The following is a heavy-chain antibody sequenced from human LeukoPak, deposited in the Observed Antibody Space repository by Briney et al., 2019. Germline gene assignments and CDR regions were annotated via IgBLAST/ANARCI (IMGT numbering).Heavy chain of an antibody. CDR1: GVTVSSNF. D-gene: IGHD2-2*01. CDR2: IYRGGET. CDR3: ARDPYTVVVPAADY. J-gene: IGHJ4*02. Sequence: PGGSLRLSCAASGVTVSSNFMSWVRQAPGKGLEWVSVIYRGGETYYADSVKGRFTISRDNSKNTLYLQMNSLRAEDTAVYYCARDPYTVVVPAADYWGQGTLVTVSS. V-gene: IGHV3-53*05.